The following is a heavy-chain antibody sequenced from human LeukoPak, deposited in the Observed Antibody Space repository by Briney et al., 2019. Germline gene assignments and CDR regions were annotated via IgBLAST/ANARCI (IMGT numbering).Heavy chain of an antibody. J-gene: IGHJ4*02. V-gene: IGHV3-66*01. CDR1: GFTVSSNY. Sequence: GGSLRLSCAASGFTVSSNYMSWVRQAPGKGLEWVSVIYSGGSTYYADSVKGRFTISRDNSKNTLYLQMNSLRAEDTAVYYCAREGADYVQGYWGQGTLVTVSS. CDR3: AREGADYVQGY. D-gene: IGHD4-17*01. CDR2: IYSGGST.